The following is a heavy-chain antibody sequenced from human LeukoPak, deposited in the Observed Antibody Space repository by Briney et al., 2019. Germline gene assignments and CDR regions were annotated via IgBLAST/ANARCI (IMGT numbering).Heavy chain of an antibody. CDR2: ITPIFGTA. J-gene: IGHJ4*02. V-gene: IGHV1-69*05. CDR3: ARDHDYGDYAFDY. D-gene: IGHD4-17*01. CDR1: GGTFSSYA. Sequence: SVKVSCKASGGTFSSYAISWVRQAPGQGLEWMGGITPIFGTANYAQKLQGRVTITTDESTSTAYMELSSLRSEDTAVYYCARDHDYGDYAFDYWGQGTLVTVSS.